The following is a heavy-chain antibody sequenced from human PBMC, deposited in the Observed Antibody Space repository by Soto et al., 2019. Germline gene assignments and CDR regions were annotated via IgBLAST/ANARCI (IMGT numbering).Heavy chain of an antibody. CDR2: ISGSGGST. J-gene: IGHJ4*02. D-gene: IGHD2-2*01. Sequence: GGSLRLSCAASGFTFSSYAMSWVRQAPGKGLEWVSAISGSGGSTYYADSVKGRFTISRDNSKNTLYLQMNSLRAEDTAVYYCAKDYRGQTNDCSSTSCSLVFDYWGQGTLVTVSS. CDR1: GFTFSSYA. CDR3: AKDYRGQTNDCSSTSCSLVFDY. V-gene: IGHV3-23*01.